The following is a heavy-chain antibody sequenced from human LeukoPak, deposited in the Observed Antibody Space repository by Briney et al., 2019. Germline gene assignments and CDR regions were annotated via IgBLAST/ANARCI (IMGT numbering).Heavy chain of an antibody. Sequence: RPSETLSLTCAVYGGSVSGYYWSWIRQPPGKGLGWVGEISHRGRTHYNPSLKGRVTMSVDTSTNQFALEVDSATAADTAVYYCARIPLYFLEPFDYWGQGILVTVSS. D-gene: IGHD3-3*01. CDR3: ARIPLYFLEPFDY. V-gene: IGHV4-34*01. CDR1: GGSVSGYY. J-gene: IGHJ4*02. CDR2: ISHRGRT.